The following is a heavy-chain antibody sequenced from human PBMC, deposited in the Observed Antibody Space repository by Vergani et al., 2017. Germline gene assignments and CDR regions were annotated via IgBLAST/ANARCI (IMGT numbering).Heavy chain of an antibody. J-gene: IGHJ4*02. Sequence: QVQLVESGGGVVKPGRSLRLSCAASGFTFSSYAMHWVPQAPGKGLEWVAVISYDGSNKYYAASVKGRFTISRDNSKNTLYLQMNSLRAEDTAVYYCARGASGDYVSSFDYWGQGTLVTVSS. V-gene: IGHV3-30-3*01. CDR3: ARGASGDYVSSFDY. CDR1: GFTFSSYA. D-gene: IGHD4-17*01. CDR2: ISYDGSNK.